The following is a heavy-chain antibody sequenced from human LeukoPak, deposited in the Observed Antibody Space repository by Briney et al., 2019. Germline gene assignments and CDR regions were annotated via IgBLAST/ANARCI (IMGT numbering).Heavy chain of an antibody. D-gene: IGHD3-10*01. Sequence: GGSLRLSCAASGFTFSSYAMSWVRQAPGKGLEWVSAIVGSGDSTFYADSVKGRFTISRDNSKNTLYLQMNSLRAEDTAVYYCARTYRYHGSGNYMDVWGKGTTVTISS. CDR2: IVGSGDST. V-gene: IGHV3-23*01. J-gene: IGHJ6*03. CDR3: ARTYRYHGSGNYMDV. CDR1: GFTFSSYA.